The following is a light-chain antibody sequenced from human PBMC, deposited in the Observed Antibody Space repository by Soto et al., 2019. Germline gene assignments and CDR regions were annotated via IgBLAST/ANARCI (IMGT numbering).Light chain of an antibody. CDR3: CSYAGSYTFYV. Sequence: QSVLTQPRSVSGSPGQSVTISCTGTSSDVGGYNYVSWYKQHPGKAPKLMIYVVSKRPSGVPDRFSGSKSGNTASLTISGLQAEDEADYYCCSYAGSYTFYVFGTGTKLTVL. V-gene: IGLV2-11*01. CDR2: VVS. CDR1: SSDVGGYNY. J-gene: IGLJ1*01.